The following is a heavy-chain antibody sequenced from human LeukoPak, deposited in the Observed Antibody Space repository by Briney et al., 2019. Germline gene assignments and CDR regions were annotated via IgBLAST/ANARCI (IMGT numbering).Heavy chain of an antibody. J-gene: IGHJ4*02. Sequence: AGGSLRLSCAASGFTFSSYGMSWVRQAPGKGLEWVSAISGSGGSTYYADSVKGRFTISRDNSKNTLYLQMNSLRAEDTAVYYCAKALSYSGSYYRPDNFDYWGQGTLVTVSS. V-gene: IGHV3-23*01. D-gene: IGHD1-26*01. CDR1: GFTFSSYG. CDR2: ISGSGGST. CDR3: AKALSYSGSYYRPDNFDY.